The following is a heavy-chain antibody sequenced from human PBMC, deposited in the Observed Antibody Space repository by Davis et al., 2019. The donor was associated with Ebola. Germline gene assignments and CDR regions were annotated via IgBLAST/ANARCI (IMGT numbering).Heavy chain of an antibody. CDR2: IWYDGSNK. CDR1: GFTFCSYG. D-gene: IGHD3-9*01. Sequence: LTCAASGFTFCSYGMHWVLQAPGKGLEWVAVIWYDGSNKYYADSVKGRFTISRDNSKNTLYLQMNSLRAEDTAVYYCARALYDILTGYTDAFDIWGQGTMVTVSS. J-gene: IGHJ3*02. CDR3: ARALYDILTGYTDAFDI. V-gene: IGHV3-33*01.